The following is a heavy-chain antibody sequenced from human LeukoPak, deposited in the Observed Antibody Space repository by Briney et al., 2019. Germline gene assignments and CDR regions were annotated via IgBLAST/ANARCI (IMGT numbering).Heavy chain of an antibody. D-gene: IGHD3-22*01. Sequence: TGGSLRLSCAASGFTFSSYSMNWVRQAPGKGLEWVSYISSSSSTIYYADSVEGRFTISRDNAKNSLYLQMNSLRAEDTAVYYCARDGYYDSSGSLGPGGYWGQGTLVTVSS. J-gene: IGHJ4*02. CDR2: ISSSSSTI. CDR1: GFTFSSYS. V-gene: IGHV3-48*04. CDR3: ARDGYYDSSGSLGPGGY.